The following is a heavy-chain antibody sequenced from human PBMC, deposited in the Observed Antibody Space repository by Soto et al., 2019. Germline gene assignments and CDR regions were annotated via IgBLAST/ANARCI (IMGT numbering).Heavy chain of an antibody. V-gene: IGHV1-69*02. Sequence: QVQLVQSGAEVKKPGSSVKVSCKASGGTFSSYTISWVRQAPGQGLEWMGRIIPILGIANYAQKFQGRVTNTADKSTSTGFMEPSSLRSGDTAVYYCGGYPPHKTGNWFDPWGQGTLVTVSS. CDR1: GGTFSSYT. J-gene: IGHJ5*02. CDR2: IIPILGIA. CDR3: GGYPPHKTGNWFDP. D-gene: IGHD5-18*01.